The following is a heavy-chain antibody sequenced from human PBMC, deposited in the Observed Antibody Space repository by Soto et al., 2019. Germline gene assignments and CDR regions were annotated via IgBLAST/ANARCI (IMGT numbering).Heavy chain of an antibody. CDR1: GGSISSYY. CDR2: IYYSGST. Sequence: SETLSLTCTVSGGSISSYYWSWIRQPPGKGLEWIGYIYYSGSTNYNPSLKSRVTISVDTSKNQFSLKLSSVTAADTAVYYCARRVSNYYDSSGYYYNAFDIWGQGTMVTVSS. J-gene: IGHJ3*02. D-gene: IGHD3-22*01. V-gene: IGHV4-59*08. CDR3: ARRVSNYYDSSGYYYNAFDI.